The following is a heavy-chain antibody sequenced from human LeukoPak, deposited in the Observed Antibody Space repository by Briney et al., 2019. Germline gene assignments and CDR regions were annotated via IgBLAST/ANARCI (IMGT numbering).Heavy chain of an antibody. CDR1: GFTFINYA. CDR2: TGASGVTT. V-gene: IGHV3-23*01. Sequence: QPGGSLRLSCAASGFTFINYAMSWVRQAPGKGLEWVSGTGASGVTTHYADSVRGRFSLSRDNAKNTVHLQMNSLRAEDTALYYCAKHRDNGDSSGYYDFEFWGQGTLATVSS. D-gene: IGHD3-22*01. J-gene: IGHJ4*02. CDR3: AKHRDNGDSSGYYDFEF.